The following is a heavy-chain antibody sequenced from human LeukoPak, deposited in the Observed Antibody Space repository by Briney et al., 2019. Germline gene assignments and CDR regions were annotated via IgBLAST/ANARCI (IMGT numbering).Heavy chain of an antibody. CDR2: ISGSGGST. J-gene: IGHJ6*02. Sequence: PGGSLRLSCAASGFTFSNYAMSWVRQAPGKGLEWVSAISGSGGSTYYADSVQGRFTITRDNSKNTLYLQMNSPRAEDTAVYYCARETGFGELFPYCLDVWGRGTTVTVSS. CDR3: ARETGFGELFPYCLDV. V-gene: IGHV3-23*01. D-gene: IGHD3-10*01. CDR1: GFTFSNYA.